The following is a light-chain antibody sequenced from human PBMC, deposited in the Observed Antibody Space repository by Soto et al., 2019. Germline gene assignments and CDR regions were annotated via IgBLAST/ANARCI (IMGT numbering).Light chain of an antibody. Sequence: QSALTQPPSASGSPGQSVTISCTGTSSDIGTYDYVSWYQHLPDKAPKLIIYEVSKRPSGVPDRFSGSKSGNTASLTVSGLQTDDEADYYCCLYVGATTYVFGTGTKLTVL. V-gene: IGLV2-8*01. CDR2: EVS. CDR1: SSDIGTYDY. CDR3: CLYVGATTYV. J-gene: IGLJ1*01.